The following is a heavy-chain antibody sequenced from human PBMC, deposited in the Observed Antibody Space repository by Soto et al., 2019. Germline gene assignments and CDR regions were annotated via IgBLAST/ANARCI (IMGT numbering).Heavy chain of an antibody. J-gene: IGHJ4*02. V-gene: IGHV3-7*01. CDR2: IKQDGSEK. D-gene: IGHD1-26*01. CDR3: ARYLRYSGSYYYFDY. Sequence: GGSLRLSCAASGFTFGSYWMSWVSQAPGKGLEWVANIKQDGSEKYYVDSVKGRFTISRDNAKNSLYLQRNSLRAEATAVYYCARYLRYSGSYYYFDYWGQGTLVTVSS. CDR1: GFTFGSYW.